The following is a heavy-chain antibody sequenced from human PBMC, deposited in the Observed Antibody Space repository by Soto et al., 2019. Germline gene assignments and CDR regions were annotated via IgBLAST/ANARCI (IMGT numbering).Heavy chain of an antibody. CDR3: AKIPRSGSSQTPTFDY. V-gene: IGHV3-23*01. CDR2: ISGSGGST. D-gene: IGHD3-10*01. Sequence: GGSLRLSCAASGFTFSSYAMSWVRQAPGKGLEWVSAISGSGGSTYYADSVKGRFTISRDNSKNTLYLQMNSLRAEDTALYYCAKIPRSGSSQTPTFDYWGQGTLVTVSS. CDR1: GFTFSSYA. J-gene: IGHJ4*02.